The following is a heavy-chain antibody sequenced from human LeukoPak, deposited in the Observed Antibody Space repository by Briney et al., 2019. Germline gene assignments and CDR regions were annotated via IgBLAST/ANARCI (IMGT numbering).Heavy chain of an antibody. Sequence: PGRSLRLSCAASGFTFDDYAMHWVRQAPGKGLEWVSGISWNSGSIGYADSVKGRFTISRDNAKNSLYLQMNSLRAEDMALYYCAKEAIIASAFDXWGQGTMVTVS. CDR1: GFTFDDYA. CDR2: ISWNSGSI. J-gene: IGHJ3*02. CDR3: AKEAIIASAFDX. V-gene: IGHV3-9*03. D-gene: IGHD6-13*01.